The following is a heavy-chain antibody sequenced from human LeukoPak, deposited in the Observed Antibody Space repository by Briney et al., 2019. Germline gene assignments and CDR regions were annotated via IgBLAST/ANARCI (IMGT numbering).Heavy chain of an antibody. CDR2: ISWNSGSI. J-gene: IGHJ4*02. V-gene: IGHV3-9*01. CDR3: AKDGRCSSTSCYAGIDY. Sequence: GGSLRLSCAASGFTFDDYAMHWARQAPGKGLEWVSGISWNSGSIGYADSVEGRFTISRDNAKNSLYLQMNSLRAEDTALYYCAKDGRCSSTSCYAGIDYWGQGTLVTVSS. D-gene: IGHD2-2*01. CDR1: GFTFDDYA.